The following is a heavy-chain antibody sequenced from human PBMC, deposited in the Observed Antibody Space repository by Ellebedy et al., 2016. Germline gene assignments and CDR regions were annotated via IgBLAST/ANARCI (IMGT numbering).Heavy chain of an antibody. CDR2: TYYSSKWYV. Sequence: SQTLSLTCAISGDSVSINSGGWNWIRQSPERGLEWLGRTYYSSKWYVDYAVSVKSRILISPDTAKNQISLQLVSVTPEDTGVYYCARRSFTGWFDPWGQGTLVTVSS. J-gene: IGHJ5*02. CDR1: GDSVSINSGG. CDR3: ARRSFTGWFDP. V-gene: IGHV6-1*01. D-gene: IGHD1-14*01.